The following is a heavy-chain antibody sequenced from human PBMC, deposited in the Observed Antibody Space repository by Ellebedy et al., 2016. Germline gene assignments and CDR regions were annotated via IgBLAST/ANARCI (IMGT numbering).Heavy chain of an antibody. CDR1: GFTFSSYA. V-gene: IGHV3-30-3*01. D-gene: IGHD3-3*01. CDR2: ISYDGSNK. Sequence: GESLKISXAASGFTFSSYAMHWVRQAPGKGLEWVAVISYDGSNKYYADSVKGRFTISRDNSKNTLYLQMNSLRAEDTAVYYCAKGEWLTLDAFDIWGQGTLVTVSS. CDR3: AKGEWLTLDAFDI. J-gene: IGHJ4*02.